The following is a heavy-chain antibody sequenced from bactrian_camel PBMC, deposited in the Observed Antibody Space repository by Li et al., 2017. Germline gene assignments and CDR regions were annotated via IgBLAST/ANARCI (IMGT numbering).Heavy chain of an antibody. CDR1: GLSVSDFS. J-gene: IGHJ4*01. CDR2: IESDGYIA. D-gene: IGHD1*01. Sequence: HVQLVESGGGSVQAGGSLRLSCAASGLSVSDFSMAWFRQSPGKEREGVAAIESDGYIAYRDSVKGRFTISIDRDKSTLFLQMNSLKPEDTAVYYCAAATACAAGDFRGRQFWGQGTQVTVS. CDR3: AAATACAAGDFRGRQF. V-gene: IGHV3S26*01.